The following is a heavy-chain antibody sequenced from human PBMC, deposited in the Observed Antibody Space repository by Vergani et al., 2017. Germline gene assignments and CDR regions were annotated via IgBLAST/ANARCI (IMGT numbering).Heavy chain of an antibody. CDR1: GGSISSGSYY. V-gene: IGHV4-61*02. CDR3: ARRGGALRFLEWLPFDY. J-gene: IGHJ4*02. CDR2: IYYSGST. Sequence: QVQLQESGPGLVKPSQTLSLTCTVSGGSISSGSYYWSWIRQPAGKGLEWIGRIYYSGSTYYNPSLKSRVTISVDTSKNQFSLKLSSVTAADTAVYYCARRGGALRFLEWLPFDYWGQGTLVTVSS. D-gene: IGHD3-3*01.